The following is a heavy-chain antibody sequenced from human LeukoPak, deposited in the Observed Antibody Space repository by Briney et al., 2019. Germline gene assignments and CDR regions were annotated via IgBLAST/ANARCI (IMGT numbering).Heavy chain of an antibody. CDR3: ARQGGGFWYFDL. D-gene: IGHD6-25*01. CDR1: GGSISSYY. J-gene: IGHJ2*01. V-gene: IGHV4-59*08. Sequence: SETLSLTCTVSGGSISSYYWSWIRQPPGRGLEWIGYIYYSGSTNYNPSLKSRVTISVDTSKNQFSLKLSSVTAVDTAVYYCARQGGGFWYFDLWGRGTLVTVSS. CDR2: IYYSGST.